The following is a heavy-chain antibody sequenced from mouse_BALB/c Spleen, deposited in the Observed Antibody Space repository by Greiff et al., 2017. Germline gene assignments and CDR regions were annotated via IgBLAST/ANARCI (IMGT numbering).Heavy chain of an antibody. Sequence: EVQLQESGGGLVQPGGSMKLSCVASGFTFSNYWMNWVRQSPEKGLEWVAEIRLKSNNYATHYAESVKGRFTISRDDSKSSVYLQMNNLRAEDTGIYYCTRGYYYGSSTDYWGQGTTLTVSS. V-gene: IGHV6-6*02. CDR1: GFTFSNYW. CDR3: TRGYYYGSSTDY. CDR2: IRLKSNNYAT. D-gene: IGHD1-1*01. J-gene: IGHJ2*01.